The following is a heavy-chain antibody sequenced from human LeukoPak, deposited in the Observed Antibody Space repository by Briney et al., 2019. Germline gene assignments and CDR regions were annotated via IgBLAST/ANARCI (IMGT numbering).Heavy chain of an antibody. CDR2: IRSKAYGGTT. CDR3: TRGLYSSPXXXPIDY. V-gene: IGHV3-49*04. J-gene: IGHJ4*02. D-gene: IGHD6-13*01. Sequence: GGSLRLSCTASGFTFGDYAMSWVRQAPGKGLEWVGFIRSKAYGGTTEYAASVKGRFTISRDDSKSIAYLQMNSLKTEDTAVYYCTRGLYSSPXXXPIDYWGQGTLVTVSS. CDR1: GFTFGDYA.